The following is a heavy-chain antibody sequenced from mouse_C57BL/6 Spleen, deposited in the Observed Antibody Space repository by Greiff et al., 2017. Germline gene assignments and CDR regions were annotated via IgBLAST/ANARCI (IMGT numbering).Heavy chain of an antibody. V-gene: IGHV1-15*01. CDR1: GYTFTDYE. Sequence: QVQLKQSGAELVRPGASVTLSCKASGYTFTDYEMHWVKQTPVHGLEWIGAIDPETGGTAYNQKFKGKAILTADKSSSTAYMELRSLTSEDSAVXYCTRRLGHYYAMDYWGQGTSVTVSS. CDR2: IDPETGGT. J-gene: IGHJ4*01. CDR3: TRRLGHYYAMDY. D-gene: IGHD4-1*01.